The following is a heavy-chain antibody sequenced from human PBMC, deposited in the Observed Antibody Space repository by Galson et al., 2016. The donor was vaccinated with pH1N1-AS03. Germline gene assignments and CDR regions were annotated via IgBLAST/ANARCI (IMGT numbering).Heavy chain of an antibody. Sequence: SCAASGFTFSRYGMHWVRQAPGKGLEWVALISHNGDTKFYEDSVKGRFTISRDNSKNPLYLQMDSLRPEDTAVYSCAKERGTRDAYDIWGQGTMVAVSS. D-gene: IGHD1-1*01. CDR1: GFTFSRYG. CDR2: ISHNGDTK. V-gene: IGHV3-30*18. J-gene: IGHJ3*02. CDR3: AKERGTRDAYDI.